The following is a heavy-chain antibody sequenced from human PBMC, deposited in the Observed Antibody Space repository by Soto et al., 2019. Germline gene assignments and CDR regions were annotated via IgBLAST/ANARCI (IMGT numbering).Heavy chain of an antibody. Sequence: QVQLQQWGAGLLKPSETLSLTCAVYGGSFSGYYWSWIRQPPGKGLEWIGEINHSGSTNYNPSLKSRVTISVDTSKNQFSLKLSSVTAADTAVYYCARKGIAAAGGIDYWGQGTLFTVSS. D-gene: IGHD6-13*01. CDR3: ARKGIAAAGGIDY. V-gene: IGHV4-34*01. CDR2: INHSGST. J-gene: IGHJ4*02. CDR1: GGSFSGYY.